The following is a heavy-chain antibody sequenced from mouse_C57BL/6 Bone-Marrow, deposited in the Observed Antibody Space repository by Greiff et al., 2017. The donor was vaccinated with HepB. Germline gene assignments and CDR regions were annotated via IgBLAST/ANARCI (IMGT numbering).Heavy chain of an antibody. D-gene: IGHD4-1*01. CDR2: ISSGGSYT. Sequence: EVMLVESGGDLVKPGGSLKLSCAASGFTFSSYGMSWVRQTPDKRLEWVATISSGGSYTYYPDSVKGRFTISRDNAKNTLYLQLSSLKSEDTAMYYCARLTEGFAYWGQGTLVTVSA. CDR1: GFTFSSYG. J-gene: IGHJ3*01. CDR3: ARLTEGFAY. V-gene: IGHV5-6*02.